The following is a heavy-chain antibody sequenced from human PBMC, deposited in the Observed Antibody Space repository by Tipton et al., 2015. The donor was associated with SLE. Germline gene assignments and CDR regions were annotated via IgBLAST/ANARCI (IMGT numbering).Heavy chain of an antibody. Sequence: TLSLTCTISGGSFSGYAWSWIRQPPGKRLEWIGEISHSGGDNYNPSLKSRATVSLDTSKNQLSLKLSSVTAADTAVYYCARGVAHYYDTGSFDIWGQGTMVTVSS. CDR1: GGSFSGYA. D-gene: IGHD3-22*01. V-gene: IGHV4-34*01. CDR2: ISHSGGD. CDR3: ARGVAHYYDTGSFDI. J-gene: IGHJ3*02.